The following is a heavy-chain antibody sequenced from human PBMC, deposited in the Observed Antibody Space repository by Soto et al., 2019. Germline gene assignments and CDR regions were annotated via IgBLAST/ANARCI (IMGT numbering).Heavy chain of an antibody. CDR1: GYTFTNYG. CDR3: ARTTVTASGYYMDV. CDR2: FSTYNGNT. V-gene: IGHV1-18*01. Sequence: QVQLVQSGAEVKQPGASVKVSCKASGYTFTNYGFTWVRQAPGQGLEWLGWFSTYNGNTKYAQKVQGRLTMTTDKSTSTANMKLTSLRSDDTALYYCARTTVTASGYYMDVWGKGSMVTVSS. J-gene: IGHJ6*03. D-gene: IGHD4-17*01.